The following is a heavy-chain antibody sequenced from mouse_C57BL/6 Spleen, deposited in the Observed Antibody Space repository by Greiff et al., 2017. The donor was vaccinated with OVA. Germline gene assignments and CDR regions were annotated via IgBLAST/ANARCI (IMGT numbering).Heavy chain of an antibody. CDR3: ARNYDGYSLLYAMDY. V-gene: IGHV1-42*01. Sequence: EVQLQQSGPELVKPGASVKISCKASGYSFTGYYMNWVKQSPEKSLEWIGEINPSTGGTTYNQKFKAKATLTVDKSSSTAYMQLKSLTSEDSAVYYCARNYDGYSLLYAMDYWGQGTSVTVSS. CDR2: INPSTGGT. CDR1: GYSFTGYY. J-gene: IGHJ4*01. D-gene: IGHD2-3*01.